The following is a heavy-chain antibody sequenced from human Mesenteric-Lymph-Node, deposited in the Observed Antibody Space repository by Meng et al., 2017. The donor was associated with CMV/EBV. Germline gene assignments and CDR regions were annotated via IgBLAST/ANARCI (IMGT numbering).Heavy chain of an antibody. V-gene: IGHV4-59*01. D-gene: IGHD3-10*01. CDR1: GASLSSFY. CDR3: ARAGSGYYYAMDV. CDR2: VYYSGST. Sequence: SETLSLTCTVSGASLSSFYWSWIRQPPGKGLEWIGYVYYSGSTDYNPSLKSRVTISVDTSKNQFSLKLNSVTAADTAVYYCARAGSGYYYAMDVWGQGTTVTVSS. J-gene: IGHJ6*02.